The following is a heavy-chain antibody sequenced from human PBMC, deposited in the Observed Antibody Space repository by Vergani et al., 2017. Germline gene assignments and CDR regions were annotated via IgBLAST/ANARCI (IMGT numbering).Heavy chain of an antibody. D-gene: IGHD6-19*01. CDR3: ARVIEVDGKGSDSYYFDY. V-gene: IGHV1-2*02. CDR1: GYTFTGYY. Sequence: QVQLVQSGAEVKKPGASVKVSCKASGYTFTGYYMHWVRQAPGQGLEWVGWINPNSGGTNYAQKFQGRVTMTRDTSISTAYMELSRLGSDDTAVYYCARVIEVDGKGSDSYYFDYWGQGTLVTVSS. J-gene: IGHJ4*02. CDR2: INPNSGGT.